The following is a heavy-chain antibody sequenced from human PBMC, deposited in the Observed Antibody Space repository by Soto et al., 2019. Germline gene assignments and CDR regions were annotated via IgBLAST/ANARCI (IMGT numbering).Heavy chain of an antibody. CDR2: IYHSGTT. CDR1: GDSITGSY. J-gene: IGHJ4*02. CDR3: ARDMPYAAGSLAGCDY. D-gene: IGHD1-26*01. V-gene: IGHV4-59*01. Sequence: SETLSLTCTVSGDSITGSYWSWIRQPPGKTLEWIGYIYHSGTTTYNPSLKSRVSISVDTSKNQFSLRSTSVIAADTAVYYCARDMPYAAGSLAGCDYWGQGSQVTVSS.